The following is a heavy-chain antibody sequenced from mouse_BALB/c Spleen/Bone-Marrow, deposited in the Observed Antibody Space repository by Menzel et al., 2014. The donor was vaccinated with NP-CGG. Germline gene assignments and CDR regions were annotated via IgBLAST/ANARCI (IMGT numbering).Heavy chain of an antibody. Sequence: QVQLQQPGAELVKPGASVKLSCKASGYTFTGHWMHWVKQRPGQGLEWIGEINPSNGRSNYNEKFKSKATLTVDKSSSTAYMQLSSLTSEDSAVYYCARRGNYGAMDYWGQGTSVTVSS. CDR3: ARRGNYGAMDY. J-gene: IGHJ4*01. V-gene: IGHV1S81*02. CDR1: GYTFTGHW. CDR2: INPSNGRS. D-gene: IGHD2-1*01.